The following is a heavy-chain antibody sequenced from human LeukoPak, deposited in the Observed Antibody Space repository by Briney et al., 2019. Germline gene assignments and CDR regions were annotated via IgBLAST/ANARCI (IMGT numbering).Heavy chain of an antibody. CDR3: ARVASTTSCFDY. J-gene: IGHJ4*02. V-gene: IGHV4-39*07. CDR2: IFHSGIT. D-gene: IGHD2-2*01. Sequence: PSETLSLTCTVSGGSVSRSSSYWAWIRQPPGKGLDWIGNIFHSGITYSSPSLKSRVTISVDTSKNQFSLTLNSVTAADTAVYFCARVASTTSCFDYWGQGTLVTVSS. CDR1: GGSVSRSSSY.